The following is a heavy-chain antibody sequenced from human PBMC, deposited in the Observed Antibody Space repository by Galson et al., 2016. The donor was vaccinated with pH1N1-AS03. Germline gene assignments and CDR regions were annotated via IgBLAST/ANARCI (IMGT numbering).Heavy chain of an antibody. Sequence: SVKVSCKASGYTFNDYAIRWVRQAPGQSLEWMGWISGCSSNTKHAQKFQDRVTITTNTSTRTAYMELRSLRSDDTAVYYCARDRMSPLVGATQDFWGQGTLVSVSS. J-gene: IGHJ4*02. CDR2: ISGCSSNT. CDR3: ARDRMSPLVGATQDF. V-gene: IGHV1-18*01. D-gene: IGHD1-26*01. CDR1: GYTFNDYA.